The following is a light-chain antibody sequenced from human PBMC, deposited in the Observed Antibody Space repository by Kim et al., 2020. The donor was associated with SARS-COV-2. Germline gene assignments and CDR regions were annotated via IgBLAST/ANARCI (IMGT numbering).Light chain of an antibody. J-gene: IGLJ2*01. CDR1: SSNIGNNY. CDR2: DND. Sequence: GQRVTISCSGSSSNIGNNYVSWYQQLPGTAPKLLIYDNDKRPSGIADRFSGSRSGTSATLGITGLQTGDEADYYCGTWDSSLSVGIFGGGTQLTVL. CDR3: GTWDSSLSVGI. V-gene: IGLV1-51*01.